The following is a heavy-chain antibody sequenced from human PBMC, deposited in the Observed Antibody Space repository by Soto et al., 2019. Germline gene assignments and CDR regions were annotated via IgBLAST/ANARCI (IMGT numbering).Heavy chain of an antibody. V-gene: IGHV3-23*01. Sequence: GGSLRLSCAASGFTFSSYAMNWVRQVPGKGLEWVSGISGSGGGTYDADSVKGRFTISRDNSKNTLYLQMNSLSAEDTAVYYCAKAGMITFGGIVGHFDYWGQGALVTVSS. CDR1: GFTFSSYA. D-gene: IGHD3-16*02. CDR2: ISGSGGGT. CDR3: AKAGMITFGGIVGHFDY. J-gene: IGHJ4*02.